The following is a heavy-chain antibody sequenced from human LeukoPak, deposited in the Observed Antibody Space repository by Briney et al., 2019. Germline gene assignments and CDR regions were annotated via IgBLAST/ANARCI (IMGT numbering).Heavy chain of an antibody. V-gene: IGHV5-51*01. CDR2: IYPGDSDT. J-gene: IGHJ6*03. CDR1: GYSFTNYW. CDR3: ARHGSDRKSYYYYYMDV. D-gene: IGHD3-16*02. Sequence: GESLRISCQGSGYSFTNYWIGWVRQMPGKGLEWMGIIYPGDSDTRYSPSFQGQVTISADKSISTAYLQWSSLKASDTAMYYCARHGSDRKSYYYYYMDVWGKGTTVTVSS.